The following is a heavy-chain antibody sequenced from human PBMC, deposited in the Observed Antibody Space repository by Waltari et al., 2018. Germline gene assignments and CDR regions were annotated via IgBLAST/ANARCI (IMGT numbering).Heavy chain of an antibody. Sequence: QVHLQQWGEGLLKPSATLSLTCAVYGGSFSDSYWSWIRQPPGKGLEWSGEINHSGNPNYNPSLKSRVTTSVDTSKTQFSLKVTSVTAADTAVYYCARRRSLPHPYYFDYWGQGTLVTVSS. CDR2: INHSGNP. V-gene: IGHV4-34*01. CDR1: GGSFSDSY. CDR3: ARRRSLPHPYYFDY. J-gene: IGHJ4*02.